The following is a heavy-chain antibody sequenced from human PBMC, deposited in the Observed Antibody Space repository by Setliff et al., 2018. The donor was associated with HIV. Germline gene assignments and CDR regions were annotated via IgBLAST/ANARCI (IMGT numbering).Heavy chain of an antibody. V-gene: IGHV4-38-2*01. CDR2: IFHSGST. CDR3: AKQWFGGGRGTDYFDH. J-gene: IGHJ4*02. Sequence: SETLSLTCAVSGYSISSGYYWGWIRQPPGKGLECIGSIFHSGSTNYNPSLKSRVTMSVDTSKNQFSLKLSSVTAADTAVYHCAKQWFGGGRGTDYFDHWGQGTLVTVSS. CDR1: GYSISSGYY. D-gene: IGHD3-10*01.